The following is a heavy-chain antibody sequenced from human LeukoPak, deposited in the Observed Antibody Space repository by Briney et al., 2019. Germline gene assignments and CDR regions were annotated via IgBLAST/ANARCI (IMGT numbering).Heavy chain of an antibody. J-gene: IGHJ3*02. D-gene: IGHD5-12*01. CDR3: ASPPPYDYHAFDI. Sequence: GESLKISCKGSGYSFTSYRIGWVRQMPGKGLEWMGIIYPGDSDTRYSPSFQGQVTISADKSISTAYLQWSSLKASDTAMYYCASPPPYDYHAFDIWGQGTMVTVSS. V-gene: IGHV5-51*01. CDR1: GYSFTSYR. CDR2: IYPGDSDT.